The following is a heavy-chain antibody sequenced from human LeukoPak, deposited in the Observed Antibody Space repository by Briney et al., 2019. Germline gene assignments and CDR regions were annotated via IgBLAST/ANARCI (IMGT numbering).Heavy chain of an antibody. V-gene: IGHV1-46*01. CDR3: ARLSRDYDFWSGLHY. CDR1: GYTFTSYY. D-gene: IGHD3-3*01. J-gene: IGHJ4*02. Sequence: ASVKVSCKASGYTFTSYYMHWVRQAPGQGLEWMGIINPSGGSTSYAQKFQGRVTMTRDTSTSTVYMELSSLRSEDTAVYYCARLSRDYDFWSGLHYWGQGPLVTVSS. CDR2: INPSGGST.